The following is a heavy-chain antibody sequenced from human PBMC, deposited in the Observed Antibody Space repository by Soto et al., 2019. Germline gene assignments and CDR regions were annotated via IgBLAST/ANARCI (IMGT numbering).Heavy chain of an antibody. CDR1: GFTFSDHY. CDR2: SKNKADSYTT. J-gene: IGHJ4*02. CDR3: TVWGSGNDFGAA. Sequence: EVQLVESGGGLVQPGGSLRLSCAASGFTFSDHYMDWVRQAPGKGLEWVGRSKNKADSYTTEYAASVKGRFTISRDGSKNSLSLQMNSLKTEDTAVYYCTVWGSGNDFGAAWGQGILVTVSS. V-gene: IGHV3-72*01. D-gene: IGHD3-10*01.